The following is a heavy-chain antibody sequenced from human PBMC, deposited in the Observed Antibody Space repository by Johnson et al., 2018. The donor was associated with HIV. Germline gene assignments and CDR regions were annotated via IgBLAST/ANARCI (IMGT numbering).Heavy chain of an antibody. CDR1: GFNFNNYG. J-gene: IGHJ3*02. Sequence: QAQLVESGGGVVQPGGSLRLSCAAPGFNFNNYGMHWVRQAPGKGLEWVAFIRYDGGHKYYADSVKGRFTISRDISKNTLSLPIDSLRPEDPGVYYCAKGEAQEGWIQLQAYAFDIWGQGTMVTVSS. CDR3: AKGEAQEGWIQLQAYAFDI. CDR2: IRYDGGHK. D-gene: IGHD5-18*01. V-gene: IGHV3-30*02.